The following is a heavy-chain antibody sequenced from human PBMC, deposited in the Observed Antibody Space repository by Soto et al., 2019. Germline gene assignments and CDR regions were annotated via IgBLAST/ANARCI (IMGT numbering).Heavy chain of an antibody. J-gene: IGHJ5*02. D-gene: IGHD4-17*01. CDR2: IRSYNGNT. V-gene: IGHV1-18*01. CDR1: GYTFTSYG. Sequence: QVQLVQSGAEVKKPGASVKVYCKASGYTFTSYGVSCVRQAPGQGLEWMGWIRSYNGNTNYPQKFQGRVTMTTDPSTSTDYMELSSLISDDKAVYYCAIDSSTVSTNWLDPWGQGTLVTVSS. CDR3: AIDSSTVSTNWLDP.